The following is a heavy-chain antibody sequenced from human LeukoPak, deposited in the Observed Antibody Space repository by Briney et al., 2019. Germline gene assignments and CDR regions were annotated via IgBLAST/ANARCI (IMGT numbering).Heavy chain of an antibody. D-gene: IGHD6-19*01. CDR2: IIPIFGTA. Sequence: GASVKVSCKASGGTFSSYAISWVRQAPGQGLEWMGGIIPIFGTANYAQKFQGRVTITADESTSTAYMKLSSLRSEDTAVYYCARDPYSSGWYPYFDYWGQGTLVTVSS. CDR3: ARDPYSSGWYPYFDY. V-gene: IGHV1-69*13. J-gene: IGHJ4*02. CDR1: GGTFSSYA.